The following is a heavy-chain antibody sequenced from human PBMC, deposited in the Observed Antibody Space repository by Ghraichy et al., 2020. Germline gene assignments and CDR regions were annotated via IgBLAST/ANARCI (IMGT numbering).Heavy chain of an antibody. J-gene: IGHJ4*02. CDR1: GFTFSTYA. V-gene: IGHV3-23*01. CDR2: IDNGGYVT. Sequence: GGSLRLSCAASGFTFSTYAMNWVRQAPGKGLEWVSTIDNGGYVTYSADSVKGRFIISRDISKNTLHLQMNGLRVDDTAVYYCPKARGGTYPSYHLDYWGQGALVTVSS. D-gene: IGHD1-26*01. CDR3: PKARGGTYPSYHLDY.